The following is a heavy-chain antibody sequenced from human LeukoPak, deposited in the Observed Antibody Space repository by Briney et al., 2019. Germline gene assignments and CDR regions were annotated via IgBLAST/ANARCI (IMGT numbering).Heavy chain of an antibody. Sequence: GGSLRLSCAASGFTVSSNYMSWVRQAPGKGLEWVSVIYSGGSTYYADSVKGRFTISRDNSKNTLYLQMNSLRAEDTAVYYCARFGGTACPSHYHYYYYYYYMDVWGKGTTVTVSS. CDR1: GFTVSSNY. V-gene: IGHV3-53*01. CDR3: ARFGGTACPSHYHYYYYYYYMDV. D-gene: IGHD6-6*01. J-gene: IGHJ6*03. CDR2: IYSGGST.